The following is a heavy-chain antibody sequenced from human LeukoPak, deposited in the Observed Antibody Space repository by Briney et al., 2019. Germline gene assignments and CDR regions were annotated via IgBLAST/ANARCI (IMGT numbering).Heavy chain of an antibody. CDR2: IYPGDSDT. CDR3: ARTNMPAREGTYFDY. V-gene: IGHV5-51*01. Sequence: GESLKISCKGSGYNFISYWICWVRQMPGKGLEWMGIIYPGDSDTRYSPSFQGQVTISADKSISTAYLQWSSLKASDTAIYYCARTNMPAREGTYFDYWGQGTLVTVSS. D-gene: IGHD6-6*01. CDR1: GYNFISYW. J-gene: IGHJ4*02.